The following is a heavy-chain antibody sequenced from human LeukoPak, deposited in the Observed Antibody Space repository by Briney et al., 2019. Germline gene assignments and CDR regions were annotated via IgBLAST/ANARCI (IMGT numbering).Heavy chain of an antibody. Sequence: PSETLSLTCAAYGGSFSGYYWSWIRQPPGKGLEWIGSIYYSVSTYDNPSLKSRVTISVDTSKNQFSLKLSSVTAADTAVYYCARVPTVTFFDHWGQGTLVTVSS. D-gene: IGHD4-17*01. CDR1: GGSFSGYY. J-gene: IGHJ4*02. CDR2: IYYSVST. CDR3: ARVPTVTFFDH. V-gene: IGHV4-34*01.